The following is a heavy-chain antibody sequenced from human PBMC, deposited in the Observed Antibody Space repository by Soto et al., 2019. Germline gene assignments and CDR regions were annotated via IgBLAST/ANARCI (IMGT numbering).Heavy chain of an antibody. Sequence: GGSLRLSCAASGFTVSSNYMSWVRQAQGKGLEWVSVIYSGGSTYYADSVKGRFTISRDNSKNTLYLQMNSLRAEDTAVYYCARDRVRLGFDYWGQGTLVTVSS. V-gene: IGHV3-53*01. CDR2: IYSGGST. CDR3: ARDRVRLGFDY. D-gene: IGHD3-9*01. J-gene: IGHJ4*02. CDR1: GFTVSSNY.